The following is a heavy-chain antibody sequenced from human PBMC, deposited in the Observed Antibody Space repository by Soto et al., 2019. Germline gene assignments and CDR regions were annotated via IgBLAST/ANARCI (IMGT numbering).Heavy chain of an antibody. CDR2: IHYSGST. D-gene: IGHD3-16*01. V-gene: IGHV4-59*11. CDR3: TVGGAGHPFDY. Sequence: QVQLQESGPGLVKPSETLSLTCTVSGVSITSHYWTWIRQPPGKGLEWIGNIHYSGSTNYSPSLKGRVIISVDTSENQSSLKLSSVTTADTDVYYCTVGGAGHPFDYWGQGTLVTVSS. CDR1: GVSITSHY. J-gene: IGHJ4*02.